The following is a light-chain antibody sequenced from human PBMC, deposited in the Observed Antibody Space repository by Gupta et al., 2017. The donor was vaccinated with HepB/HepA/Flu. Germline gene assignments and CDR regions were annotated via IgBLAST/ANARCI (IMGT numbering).Light chain of an antibody. CDR2: SNN. V-gene: IGLV1-44*01. Sequence: QSVVTQPPSASGTPGQRVTISCSGSNSNIGSNTVIWYQQLPGTAPKLLIYSNNLRPSGVPDRFSGSKSGTSASLAISGLQSEDEAHYFCATWDDSLNGWVFGGGTTVTVL. CDR3: ATWDDSLNGWV. J-gene: IGLJ3*02. CDR1: NSNIGSNT.